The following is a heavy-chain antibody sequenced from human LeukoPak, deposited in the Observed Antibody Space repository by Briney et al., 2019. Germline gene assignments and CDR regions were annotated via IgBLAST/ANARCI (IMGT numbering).Heavy chain of an antibody. CDR3: ARSGYYDGSSYHWPFKL. Sequence: SETLSLTCTVSGGSISSYYWSWIRQPPGKGLEWIGYIYYDGNTNFHPSLKSRVTISVDTSGNQFSLRLSSVTAADTAVYYCARSGYYDGSSYHWPFKLWGRGTLVIVSA. D-gene: IGHD3-16*01. CDR2: IYYDGNT. CDR1: GGSISSYY. V-gene: IGHV4-59*01. J-gene: IGHJ2*01.